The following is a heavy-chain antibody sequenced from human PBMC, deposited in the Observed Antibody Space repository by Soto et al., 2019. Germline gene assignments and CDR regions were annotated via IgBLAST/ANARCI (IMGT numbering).Heavy chain of an antibody. J-gene: IGHJ5*01. D-gene: IGHD3-22*01. V-gene: IGHV4-34*01. CDR2: INRSGRV. CDR1: VGSSSGHS. CDR3: STRAYDTNGYYRFDP. Sequence: SETLSLTCAVYVGSSSGHSWTWIRQSPGKGLEWIGDINRSGRVNYSPSLKSRVTISLDTPKNQFSLTLSAVTAADTAMYYCSTRAYDTNGYYRFDPWGQGTLVTVSS.